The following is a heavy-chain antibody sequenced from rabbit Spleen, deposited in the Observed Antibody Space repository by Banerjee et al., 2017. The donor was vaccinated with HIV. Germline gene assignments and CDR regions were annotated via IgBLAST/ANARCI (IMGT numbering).Heavy chain of an antibody. CDR2: IDPVFGST. J-gene: IGHJ4*01. Sequence: QEQLVESGGGLVQSGGSLKLSCKASGFDFSSYGVSWVRQAPGKGLEWIGYIDPVFGSTYYSNWVNGRFTISSHNARNTLYLQLNSLTAADTATYFCVRGASSSGYYNLWGQGTLVTVS. V-gene: IGHV1S47*01. CDR1: GFDFSSYG. CDR3: VRGASSSGYYNL. D-gene: IGHD1-1*01.